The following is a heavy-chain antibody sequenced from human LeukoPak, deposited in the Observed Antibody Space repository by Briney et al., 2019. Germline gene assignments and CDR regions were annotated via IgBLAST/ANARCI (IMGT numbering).Heavy chain of an antibody. CDR3: ARGSSWCFDY. D-gene: IGHD6-13*01. CDR2: IYSGGST. V-gene: IGHV3-53*01. CDR1: EFTVSSNY. J-gene: IGHJ4*02. Sequence: GGSLRLSCAASEFTVSSNYMSWVRQAPGKGLEWVSVIYSGGSTYYADSVKGRFTISRDNSKNTLYLQMNSLRAEDTAVYYCARGSSWCFDYWGQGTLVTVSS.